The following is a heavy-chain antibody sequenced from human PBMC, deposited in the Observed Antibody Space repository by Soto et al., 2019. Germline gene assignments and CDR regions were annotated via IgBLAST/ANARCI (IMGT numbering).Heavy chain of an antibody. CDR2: IYYSGST. D-gene: IGHD3-10*01. Sequence: SETLSLTCTVSGGSISSGGYYWSWIRQHPGKGLEWIGYIYYSGSTYYNPSLKSRVTISVDTSKNQFSLKLSSVTAADTAVYYCARDRTDYYGSGSYDTYFYYWGQGTLVTVSS. CDR3: ARDRTDYYGSGSYDTYFYY. V-gene: IGHV4-31*03. CDR1: GGSISSGGYY. J-gene: IGHJ4*02.